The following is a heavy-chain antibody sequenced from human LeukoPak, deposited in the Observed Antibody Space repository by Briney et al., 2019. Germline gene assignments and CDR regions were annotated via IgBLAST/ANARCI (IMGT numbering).Heavy chain of an antibody. Sequence: PGGSLRLSCTASGFTFGDYAMSWFRQAPGKGLEWVGFIRSKAYGGTTEYAASVKGRFTISRDDSKSIAYLRMNSLKTEDTAVYYCTRDLVAGTRYYYYYGMDVWGQGTTVTVSS. V-gene: IGHV3-49*03. CDR2: IRSKAYGGTT. CDR1: GFTFGDYA. J-gene: IGHJ6*02. D-gene: IGHD6-19*01. CDR3: TRDLVAGTRYYYYYGMDV.